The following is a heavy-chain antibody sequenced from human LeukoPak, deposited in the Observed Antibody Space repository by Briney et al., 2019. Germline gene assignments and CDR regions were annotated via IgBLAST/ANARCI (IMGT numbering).Heavy chain of an antibody. CDR1: GFTFSDYG. CDR2: ISNDGSNE. V-gene: IGHV3-30*18. CDR3: AKSLRYSSGSHHFDY. Sequence: GGSLRLSCAASGFTFSDYGMHWVRQAPGRGLEWVAIISNDGSNEYYVDSVKGRFTISRDNSKNTLDLQMNSLRAEDTAVYYCAKSLRYSSGSHHFDYWGQGTLVTVSS. J-gene: IGHJ4*02. D-gene: IGHD6-19*01.